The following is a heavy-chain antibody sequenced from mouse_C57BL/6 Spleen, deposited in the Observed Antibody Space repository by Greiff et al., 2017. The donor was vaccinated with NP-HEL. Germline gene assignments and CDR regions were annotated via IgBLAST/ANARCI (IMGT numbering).Heavy chain of an antibody. CDR2: IYPGSGNT. Sequence: VLLQQSGPELVKPGASVKISCKASGYSFTNYYMHWVKQRPGQGLEWIGWIYPGSGNTKYNEKFKGKATLTADTSSSTAYMQLSSLTSEDSAVYYCARWLPSMDYWGQGTSVTVSS. CDR1: GYSFTNYY. CDR3: ARWLPSMDY. D-gene: IGHD2-2*01. V-gene: IGHV1-66*01. J-gene: IGHJ4*01.